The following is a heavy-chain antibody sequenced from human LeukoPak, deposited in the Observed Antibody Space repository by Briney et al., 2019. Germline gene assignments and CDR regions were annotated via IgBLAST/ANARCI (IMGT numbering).Heavy chain of an antibody. Sequence: SVKVSCKASGGTFSSYAISWVRQAPGQGLEWMGRIIPIFGTANYAQKFQGRVTITTDESTSTAYMELSSLRSEDTAVYYCARTYYYDSSGFEYFDYWGQGTLVTVSS. CDR2: IIPIFGTA. CDR3: ARTYYYDSSGFEYFDY. V-gene: IGHV1-69*05. D-gene: IGHD3-22*01. CDR1: GGTFSSYA. J-gene: IGHJ4*02.